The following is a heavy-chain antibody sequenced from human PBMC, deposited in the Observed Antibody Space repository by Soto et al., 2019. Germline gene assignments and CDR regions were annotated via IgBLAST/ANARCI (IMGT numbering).Heavy chain of an antibody. J-gene: IGHJ5*02. CDR3: ARVPYDSSGYYYVENWFDL. Sequence: GASVKVSCKASGSTFSSYAISWGRQAPGQGLDWMGGIIPIFGTANYAQKFQSRVTITADESTSTAYMELSSLRSEDTAVYYCARVPYDSSGYYYVENWFDLWGQGTLVTVSS. V-gene: IGHV1-69*13. D-gene: IGHD3-22*01. CDR1: GSTFSSYA. CDR2: IIPIFGTA.